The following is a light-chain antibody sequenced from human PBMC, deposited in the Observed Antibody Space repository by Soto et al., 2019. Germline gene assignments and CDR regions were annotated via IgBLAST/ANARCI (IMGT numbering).Light chain of an antibody. J-gene: IGKJ3*01. CDR2: GAS. CDR1: ESVSSN. Sequence: EIVMTQSPAILSVSPGERATLSCRASESVSSNLAWYQQKPGQAPRLLISGASTRATGIPVRFSGSGSGTDFTLTSSSLQSEDFVFYYCQQYHDWPMTFGPGTKVDIK. V-gene: IGKV3-15*01. CDR3: QQYHDWPMT.